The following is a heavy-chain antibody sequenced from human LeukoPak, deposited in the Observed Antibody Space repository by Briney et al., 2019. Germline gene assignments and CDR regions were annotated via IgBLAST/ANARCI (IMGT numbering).Heavy chain of an antibody. Sequence: GASVKVSCKASGYTFTSYYMHWVRQAPGQGLEWMGIINPSGGSTSYAQKFQGRVTMTEDTSTDTAYMELSSLRSEDTAVYYCATVSMRYILSLGAALGPGPNWFDPWGQGTLVTVSS. CDR1: GYTFTSYY. V-gene: IGHV1-46*01. CDR2: INPSGGST. J-gene: IGHJ5*02. D-gene: IGHD3-16*01. CDR3: ATVSMRYILSLGAALGPGPNWFDP.